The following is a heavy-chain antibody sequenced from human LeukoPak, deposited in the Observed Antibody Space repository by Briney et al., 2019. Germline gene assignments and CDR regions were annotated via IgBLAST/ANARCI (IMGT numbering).Heavy chain of an antibody. CDR3: ARSIAAAGNGFDP. V-gene: IGHV4-59*01. CDR2: IYYSGST. Sequence: GSLRLSCAASGFTFSSYGMHWIRQPPGKGLEWIGYIYYSGSTNYNPSLKSRVTISVDTSKNQFSLKLRYVTAADTAVYYCARSIAAAGNGFDPWGQGTLVTVSS. CDR1: GFTFSSYG. D-gene: IGHD6-13*01. J-gene: IGHJ5*02.